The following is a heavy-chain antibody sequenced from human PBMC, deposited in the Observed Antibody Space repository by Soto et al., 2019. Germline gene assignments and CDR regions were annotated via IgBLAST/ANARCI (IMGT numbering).Heavy chain of an antibody. CDR3: ARGHVQLWLTFPFDY. D-gene: IGHD5-18*01. CDR2: ISYDGSNK. V-gene: IGHV3-30-3*01. CDR1: GCHFRRYA. J-gene: IGHJ4*02. Sequence: GRSVRLSCAPSGCHFRRYAMHWVRQAPGKGLEWVAVISYDGSNKYYADSVKVRSTISRDNSKNTLYLQMNSLRAEDTAVYYCARGHVQLWLTFPFDYWGQGTLVTVSS.